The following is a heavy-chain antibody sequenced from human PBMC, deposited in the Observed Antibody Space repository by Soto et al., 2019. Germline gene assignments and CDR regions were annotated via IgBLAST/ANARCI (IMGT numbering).Heavy chain of an antibody. V-gene: IGHV4-59*12. CDR3: ARDLGSGYDPGDY. J-gene: IGHJ4*02. Sequence: PSETLSLTCTVSGGSIHSYYWSWIRQPPGKGLEWIAYIYYSGSTEYNPSLKSRVTISVDTSKNQFSLKLSSVTAADTAVYYCARDLGSGYDPGDYWGQGTLVTVSS. CDR2: IYYSGST. D-gene: IGHD5-12*01. CDR1: GGSIHSYY.